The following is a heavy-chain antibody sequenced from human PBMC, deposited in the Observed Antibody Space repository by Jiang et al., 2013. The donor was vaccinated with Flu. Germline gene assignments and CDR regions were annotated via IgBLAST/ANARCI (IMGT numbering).Heavy chain of an antibody. V-gene: IGHV1-18*01. CDR2: ISAYNGNT. J-gene: IGHJ6*02. CDR1: GYTFTSYG. CDR3: ARERVFGVTTHYYYYYGMDV. D-gene: IGHD4-17*01. Sequence: SGAEVKKPGASVKVSCKASGYTFTSYGISWVRQAPGQGLEWMGWISAYNGNTNYAQKLQGRVTMTTDTSTSTAYMELRSLRSDDTAVYYCARERVFGVTTHYYYYYGMDVWGQGTTVTVSS.